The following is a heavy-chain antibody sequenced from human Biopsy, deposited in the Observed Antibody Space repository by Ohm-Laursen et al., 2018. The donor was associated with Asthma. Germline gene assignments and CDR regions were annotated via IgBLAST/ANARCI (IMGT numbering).Heavy chain of an antibody. V-gene: IGHV1-3*01. CDR2: INAGNGNT. CDR1: GYTFINYA. D-gene: IGHD4-17*01. Sequence: ASVKVSCKASGYTFINYAIHWVRQAPGQRLEWMGWINAGNGNTKYSQKFQGRVTITRDTSASTAYMDLSSLRSEDSAVYYCAREVSTVDYGYYYFAMDVWGQGTTVTVSS. J-gene: IGHJ6*02. CDR3: AREVSTVDYGYYYFAMDV.